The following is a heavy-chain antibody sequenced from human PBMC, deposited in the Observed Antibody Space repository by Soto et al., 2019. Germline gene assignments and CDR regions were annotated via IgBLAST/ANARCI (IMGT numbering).Heavy chain of an antibody. Sequence: QVELVESGGGVVQPGRSLRLSCTGYGFTFSSYVMHWVRQAPGEGLEWVAGISVDGSSTHYADSVKGRFTISRDNSRNTLFLHMDNRTAEETTVYYCAREDESSGHAGTFQHWGQGTLVTVSS. J-gene: IGHJ1*01. CDR2: ISVDGSST. CDR3: AREDESSGHAGTFQH. D-gene: IGHD3-22*01. CDR1: GFTFSSYV. V-gene: IGHV3-30-3*01.